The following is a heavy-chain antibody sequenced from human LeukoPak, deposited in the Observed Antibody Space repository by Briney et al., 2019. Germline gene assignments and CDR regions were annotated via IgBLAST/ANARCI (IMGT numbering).Heavy chain of an antibody. CDR2: INPNSGGT. CDR3: ARGSSDSGYDTHFDY. D-gene: IGHD5-12*01. J-gene: IGHJ4*02. Sequence: EASVKVSCKASGYTFTGYYIHWVRQAPGQGLEWMGWINPNSGGTNYAQKFQGRVTMTRDTSISTAYMELSRLRSDDTAVYYCARGSSDSGYDTHFDYWGQGTLVTVSS. V-gene: IGHV1-2*02. CDR1: GYTFTGYY.